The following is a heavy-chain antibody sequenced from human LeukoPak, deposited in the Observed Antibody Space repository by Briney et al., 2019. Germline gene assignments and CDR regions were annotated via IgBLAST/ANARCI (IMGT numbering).Heavy chain of an antibody. CDR3: ARVGVVGVSAFDI. CDR1: GFDFSSYS. Sequence: GGSLRLSCAASGFDFSSYSMNWVRQAPGKGLEWVSAISPWSDYIYYVDSVKGRFTISRDNSKNTLYLQMNSLRAEDTAVYYCARVGVVGVSAFDIWGQGTMVTVSS. J-gene: IGHJ3*02. V-gene: IGHV3-21*04. CDR2: ISPWSDYI. D-gene: IGHD2-21*01.